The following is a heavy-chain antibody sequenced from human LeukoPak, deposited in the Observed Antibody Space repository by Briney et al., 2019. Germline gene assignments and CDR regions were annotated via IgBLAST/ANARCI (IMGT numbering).Heavy chain of an antibody. CDR3: SQGHQYCVGDCYYSMDDFEI. CDR1: GYTFTSYG. J-gene: IGHJ3*02. Sequence: ASVKVSCKASGYTFTSYGISWVRQAPGQGLEWMGWISAYNGNTNYAQKLQGRVSITADESTRTAYMELSRLRSDDTAVYYCSQGHQYCVGDCYYSMDDFEIWGQGTLIIVSS. CDR2: ISAYNGNT. V-gene: IGHV1-18*01. D-gene: IGHD2-21*02.